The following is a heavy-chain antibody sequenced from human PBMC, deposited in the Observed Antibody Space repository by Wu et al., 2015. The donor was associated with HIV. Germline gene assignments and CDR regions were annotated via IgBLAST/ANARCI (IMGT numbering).Heavy chain of an antibody. J-gene: IGHJ4*02. Sequence: QVQLVQSGAEVKKPGASVKVSCKASGYTFTGYYMHWVRQAPGQGLEWMGWINPNSGGTNYAQKFQGRVTMTRDTSISTAYMELSRLRSDDTAVYYCATEIRAYSSGCPLDYWGQGTLVTVSS. CDR1: GYTFTGYY. V-gene: IGHV1-2*02. CDR3: ATEIRAYSSGCPLDY. D-gene: IGHD6-19*01. CDR2: INPNSGGT.